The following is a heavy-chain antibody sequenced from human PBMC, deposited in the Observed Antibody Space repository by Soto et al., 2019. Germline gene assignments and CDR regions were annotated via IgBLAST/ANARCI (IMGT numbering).Heavy chain of an antibody. CDR1: GGTFSPYT. CDR3: TRDWEITVSTWSFGGF. V-gene: IGHV1-69*08. J-gene: IGHJ4*02. D-gene: IGHD4-17*01. CDR2: IIPFHGVT. Sequence: QVQLVQSGAEVKKPGSSVKVSCKASGGTFSPYTINWVRQAHGQGLEWMGRIIPFHGVTNYAEKFQARVTITADKSTSTAFMELRGLRFEDTAMYYCTRDWEITVSTWSFGGFWGRGTLVTVSS.